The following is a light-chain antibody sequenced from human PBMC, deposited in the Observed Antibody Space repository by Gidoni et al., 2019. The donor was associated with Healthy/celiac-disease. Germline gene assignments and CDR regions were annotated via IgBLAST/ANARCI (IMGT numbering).Light chain of an antibody. V-gene: IGKV3-20*01. J-gene: IGKJ3*01. CDR1: QSVSSSY. Sequence: ETVLTQSPGTLSLSPGERATLSCRASQSVSSSYLAWYQQKPGQAPRLLIYGASSRATGIPDRFSGSGSGTDFTLTIIRLEPEDFAVYYCQQYGSSPGFTFGPGTKVDIK. CDR2: GAS. CDR3: QQYGSSPGFT.